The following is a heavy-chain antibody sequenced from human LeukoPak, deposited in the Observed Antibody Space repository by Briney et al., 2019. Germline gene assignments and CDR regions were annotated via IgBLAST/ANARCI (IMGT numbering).Heavy chain of an antibody. V-gene: IGHV3-30*02. J-gene: IGHJ4*02. CDR3: ATDKHCSNGNCYSYPGY. CDR1: GFIFSTDG. D-gene: IGHD2-2*01. CDR2: IQYDGGYI. Sequence: GGSLRLSCVASGFIFSTDGMHWVRQAPDKGPEWVSFIQYDGGYIDYADSVRGRFTISRDNSKNTLYLQMNNLRPEDTAVYYCATDKHCSNGNCYSYPGYWGQGTLVTVSS.